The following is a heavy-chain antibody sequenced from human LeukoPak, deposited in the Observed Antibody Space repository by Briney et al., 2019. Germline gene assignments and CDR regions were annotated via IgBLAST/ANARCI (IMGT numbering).Heavy chain of an antibody. CDR2: IYSGGST. D-gene: IGHD6-19*01. CDR1: GFTFSSNY. J-gene: IGHJ5*02. Sequence: GGSLRLSCAASGFTFSSNYMSWVRQAPGKRLEWVSVIYSGGSTYYADSVKGRFTISRDNSKNTLYLQMNSLRAEDTAVYYCARGSKYSSGWRNWFDPWGQGTLVTVSS. CDR3: ARGSKYSSGWRNWFDP. V-gene: IGHV3-66*02.